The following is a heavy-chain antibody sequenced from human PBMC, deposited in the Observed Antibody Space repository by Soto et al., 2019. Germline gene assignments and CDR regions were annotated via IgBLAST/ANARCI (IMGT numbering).Heavy chain of an antibody. CDR2: IKRDGTEK. V-gene: IGHV3-7*01. CDR1: GFTFNTYY. J-gene: IGHJ4*02. D-gene: IGHD2-15*01. Sequence: EVQLVESGGGLVQPGGSLRLSCAASGFTFNTYYMNWVRQAPRKGLEWVANIKRDGTEKNYVDSVKGQFTISRDNAKSSLYLQMNSLSAGDTAVYYCARDRGYCSGGTCYSVLDYWGQGTLVTVSS. CDR3: ARDRGYCSGGTCYSVLDY.